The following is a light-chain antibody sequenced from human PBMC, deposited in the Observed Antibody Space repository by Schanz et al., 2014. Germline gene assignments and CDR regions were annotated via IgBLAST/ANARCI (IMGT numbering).Light chain of an antibody. V-gene: IGLV2-8*01. CDR3: ATWDDSLRAWL. CDR2: EVS. Sequence: QSALTQPPSASGSPGQSVTISCTGTSSDIGGYNYVSWYQQHPGKAPKLMIYEVSKRPSGVPDRFSGSKSGTSASLAISGLQSDDEAHYYCATWDDSLRAWLFGGGTKLTVL. J-gene: IGLJ3*02. CDR1: SSDIGGYNY.